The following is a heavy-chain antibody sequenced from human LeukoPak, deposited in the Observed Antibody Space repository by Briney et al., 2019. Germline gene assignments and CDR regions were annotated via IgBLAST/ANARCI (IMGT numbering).Heavy chain of an antibody. V-gene: IGHV1-24*01. CDR2: FDPEDGET. J-gene: IGHJ4*02. CDR3: ATDPGGGGYDPKFDY. Sequence: ASVKVSCKVSGYTLTELSMHWVRQAPGKGLGWMGGFDPEDGETIYAQKFQGRVTMTEDTSTDTAYMELSSLRSEDTAVYYCATDPGGGGYDPKFDYWGQGTLVTVSS. CDR1: GYTLTELS. D-gene: IGHD5-12*01.